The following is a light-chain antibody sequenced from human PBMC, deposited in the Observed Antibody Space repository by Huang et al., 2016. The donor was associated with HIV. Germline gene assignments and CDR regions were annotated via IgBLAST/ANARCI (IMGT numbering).Light chain of an antibody. J-gene: IGKJ2*01. CDR2: GAS. Sequence: EIVLTQSPGTLSLSPGERATLTCRASQSVSTYLAWYQHKAGQAPRLLSYGASSRAPGIPDRFSGSGSGTDFTLTISSLEPEDFVVYYCQQYGDSPPYTFGQGTKLDIK. V-gene: IGKV3-20*01. CDR1: QSVSTY. CDR3: QQYGDSPPYT.